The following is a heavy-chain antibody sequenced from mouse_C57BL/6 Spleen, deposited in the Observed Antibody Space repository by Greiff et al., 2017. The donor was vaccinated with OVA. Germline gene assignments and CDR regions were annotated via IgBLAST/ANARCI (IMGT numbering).Heavy chain of an antibody. CDR3: ARDGNYPYAMDY. CDR1: GYTFTDYN. CDR2: INPNNGGT. D-gene: IGHD2-1*01. V-gene: IGHV1-22*01. J-gene: IGHJ4*01. Sequence: EVQLQQSGPELVKPGASVKMSCKASGYTFTDYNMHWVKQSHGKSLEWIGYINPNNGGTSYNQKFKGKATLTVNKASSTAYMELRSLTSEDSAVYYCARDGNYPYAMDYWGQGTSVTVSS.